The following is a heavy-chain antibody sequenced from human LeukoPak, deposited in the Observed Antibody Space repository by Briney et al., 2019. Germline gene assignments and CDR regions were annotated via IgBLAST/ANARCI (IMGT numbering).Heavy chain of an antibody. CDR1: GFTFSSYA. CDR2: ISYDGSNK. J-gene: IGHJ4*02. D-gene: IGHD2-2*01. CDR3: ARDYCSSTSCPLPLIDY. V-gene: IGHV3-30-3*01. Sequence: PGGSLRLSCAASGFTFSSYAMHWVRQAPGKGLEWVAVISYDGSNKYYADSVKGRFTISRDNSKNTLYLQMNSLRAEDTAVYYCARDYCSSTSCPLPLIDYWGQGTLVTVSS.